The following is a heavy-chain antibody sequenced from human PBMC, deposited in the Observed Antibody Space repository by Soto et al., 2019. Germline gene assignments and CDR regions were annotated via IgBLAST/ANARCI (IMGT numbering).Heavy chain of an antibody. V-gene: IGHV4-39*01. Sequence: QLQLQESGPGLVKPSETLSLTCTVSGGSISSSSYYWGWIRQPPGKGLEWIGSIYYSGSTYYNPSLKSRVTISVDTSKNQFSLKLSSVTAADTAVYYCARVYDYGDYDGLGMDVWGQGTTVTVSS. D-gene: IGHD4-17*01. CDR2: IYYSGST. CDR3: ARVYDYGDYDGLGMDV. J-gene: IGHJ6*02. CDR1: GGSISSSSYY.